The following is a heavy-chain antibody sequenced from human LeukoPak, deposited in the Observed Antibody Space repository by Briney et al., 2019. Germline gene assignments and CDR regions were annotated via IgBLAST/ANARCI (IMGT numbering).Heavy chain of an antibody. CDR2: TSSDLNVK. V-gene: IGHV3-30*18. J-gene: IGHJ5*02. Sequence: GGSLRLSCAASGFTFRNYVIHWVRQAPGKGLEWVAVTSSDLNVKLYADSVKGRFTISRDNSRSTLYLQMNSLRAEDTAVYYCAKTPLVVAATPVSWGQGTLVTVSS. D-gene: IGHD2-15*01. CDR1: GFTFRNYV. CDR3: AKTPLVVAATPVS.